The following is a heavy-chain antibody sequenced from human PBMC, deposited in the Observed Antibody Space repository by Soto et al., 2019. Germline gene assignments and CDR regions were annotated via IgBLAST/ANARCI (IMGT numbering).Heavy chain of an antibody. V-gene: IGHV1-69*12. CDR3: ARGRIYCSGGSCYSGLVDY. CDR1: GGTFSSYA. J-gene: IGHJ4*02. CDR2: IIPIFGTA. D-gene: IGHD2-15*01. Sequence: QVQLVQSGAEVKKPGSSVKVSCKASGGTFSSYAISWVRQAPGQGLEWMGGIIPIFGTANYAQKFQGRVTITADESTSRADMELSSLSSEDTGVYYCARGRIYCSGGSCYSGLVDYWGQGTLVTVSS.